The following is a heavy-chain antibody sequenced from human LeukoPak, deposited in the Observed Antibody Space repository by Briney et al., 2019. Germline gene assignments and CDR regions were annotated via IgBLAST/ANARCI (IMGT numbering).Heavy chain of an antibody. CDR3: TTSYYDSSGFRA. V-gene: IGHV3-15*01. CDR2: IKSKTDGGTI. Sequence: GGSLRLSCAASGFTFSGYWMSWVRQAPGKGLEWVGRIKSKTDGGTIDYAAPVKGRSTISRDDSKNMVYLLMNSLKTEDTAVYYCTTSYYDSSGFRAWGQGTLVTVSS. CDR1: GFTFSGYW. J-gene: IGHJ4*02. D-gene: IGHD3-22*01.